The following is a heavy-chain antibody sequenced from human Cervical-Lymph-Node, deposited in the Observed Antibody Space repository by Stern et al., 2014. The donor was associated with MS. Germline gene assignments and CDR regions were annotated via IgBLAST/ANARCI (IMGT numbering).Heavy chain of an antibody. D-gene: IGHD5-24*01. CDR1: GDSISSGSYF. V-gene: IGHV4-61*02. J-gene: IGHJ3*02. CDR3: ARGGSGMAAFDI. Sequence: QVQLQESGPGLVKPSQTLSLTCTVSGDSISSGSYFWTWIRQPAGKGLEWIGRISMTGTTNYNRSLKSRVAISVDTSKTQFPLKLNFVTAADTAVYYCARGGSGMAAFDIWGQGTMVTVSS. CDR2: ISMTGTT.